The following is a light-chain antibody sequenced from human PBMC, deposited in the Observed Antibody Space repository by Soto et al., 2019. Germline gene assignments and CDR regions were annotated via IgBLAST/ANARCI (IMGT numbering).Light chain of an antibody. J-gene: IGKJ1*01. Sequence: EIVMTQSPATLSVSPGEGASLSCRASQSVGSNVAWYQQKPGQAPRLLVYGAATRATDIPVRFSGSGSGTDFTLTINSLQSGDFAVYYCQQYNNWPRTCGPGTKVEIK. V-gene: IGKV3-15*01. CDR1: QSVGSN. CDR3: QQYNNWPRT. CDR2: GAA.